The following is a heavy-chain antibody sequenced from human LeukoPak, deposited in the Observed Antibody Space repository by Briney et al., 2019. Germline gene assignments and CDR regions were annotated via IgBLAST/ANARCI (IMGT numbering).Heavy chain of an antibody. D-gene: IGHD2-2*01. J-gene: IGHJ5*02. CDR2: INHSGST. CDR1: GGSCSGYY. Sequence: PSETLSLTSAVYGGSCSGYYWSWLRQPPGKGLEWIGEINHSGSTNYNPSLKRRVTISVDTSKNQFSLKLSSVTAADTAVYYCARGDVVVPAAIRGWFDPWGQGTLVTVSS. V-gene: IGHV4-34*01. CDR3: ARGDVVVPAAIRGWFDP.